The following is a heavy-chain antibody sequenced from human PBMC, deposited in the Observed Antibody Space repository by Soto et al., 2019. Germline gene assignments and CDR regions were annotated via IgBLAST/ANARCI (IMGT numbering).Heavy chain of an antibody. CDR1: GFTFSSYG. CDR3: AKDQGVVWELLPVEMDV. CDR2: ISYDGSNK. D-gene: IGHD1-26*01. Sequence: QVQLVESGGGVVQPGRSLRLSCAASGFTFSSYGMHWVRQAPGKGLEWVAVISYDGSNKYYADSVKGRFTISRDNSKNTLYLQMNSLRAEDTAVYYCAKDQGVVWELLPVEMDVWGQGTTVTVSS. V-gene: IGHV3-30*18. J-gene: IGHJ6*02.